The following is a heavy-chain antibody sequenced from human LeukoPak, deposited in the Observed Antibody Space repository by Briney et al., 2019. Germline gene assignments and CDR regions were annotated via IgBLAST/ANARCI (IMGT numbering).Heavy chain of an antibody. CDR2: IDGDESAT. J-gene: IGHJ4*02. D-gene: IGHD3-10*01. Sequence: GGSLRLSCAASGFTFRSHWMHWVRQAPGKGLIWVSRIDGDESATYYGDSVKGRFTISRDNSKNTLYLQMTSLRAEDTAVYYCAKDLVTGSLDYWGQGTLVTVSS. V-gene: IGHV3-74*01. CDR3: AKDLVTGSLDY. CDR1: GFTFRSHW.